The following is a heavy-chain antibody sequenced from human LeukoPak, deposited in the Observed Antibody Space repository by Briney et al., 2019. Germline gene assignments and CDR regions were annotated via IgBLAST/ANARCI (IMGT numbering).Heavy chain of an antibody. CDR3: VKEIKYVGATYLHS. CDR2: ILNNDIGGNA. Sequence: GGSLRLSCTASGFTFSSSTMSWVRQAPGKRPEWVSGILNNDIGGNAYYADAVKGRFTISRDDSKSTLYLEMNSLRAEDTAMYYCVKEIKYVGATYLHSWGQRTLVTVSS. CDR1: GFTFSSST. D-gene: IGHD1-26*01. V-gene: IGHV3-23*01. J-gene: IGHJ4*02.